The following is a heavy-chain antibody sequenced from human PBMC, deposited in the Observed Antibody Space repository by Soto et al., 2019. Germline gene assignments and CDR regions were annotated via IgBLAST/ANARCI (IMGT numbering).Heavy chain of an antibody. J-gene: IGHJ5*02. CDR3: ARDVITVTTGDNWFDP. Sequence: QVQLVQSGAEVKKPGASVKVSCKASGYTFTSYGISWVRQAPGQGLEWMGWISAYNGNTNYAQKLQGRVTMTTDTSTSTAYMELRSVRSDDTAVYYCARDVITVTTGDNWFDPWGQGTLVTVSS. CDR1: GYTFTSYG. V-gene: IGHV1-18*04. CDR2: ISAYNGNT. D-gene: IGHD4-17*01.